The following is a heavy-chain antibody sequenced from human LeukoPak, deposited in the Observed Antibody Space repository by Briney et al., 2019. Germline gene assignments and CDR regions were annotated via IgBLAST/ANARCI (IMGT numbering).Heavy chain of an antibody. J-gene: IGHJ4*02. D-gene: IGHD5-18*01. CDR1: GFTFSSYA. Sequence: GGSLRLSCAASGFTFSSYAMSWVRQAPGKGLEWVSAISGSGGSTYYADSVKGRFTISRDNSKNTLYLQMNSLRAEDTAVYYCAKDQRLLQLWSAFDYWGQGTLVTVSS. V-gene: IGHV3-23*01. CDR2: ISGSGGST. CDR3: AKDQRLLQLWSAFDY.